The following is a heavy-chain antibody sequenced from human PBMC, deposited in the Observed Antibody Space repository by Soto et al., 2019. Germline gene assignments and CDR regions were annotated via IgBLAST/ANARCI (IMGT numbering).Heavy chain of an antibody. V-gene: IGHV1-46*01. CDR1: GYTFTRYY. CDR3: ARVALSGGGWLDP. CDR2: INPSDGST. D-gene: IGHD1-26*01. J-gene: IGHJ5*02. Sequence: GASVKVSCKASGYTFTRYYMHWVRQAPGQGLEWMGIINPSDGSTTYAQKFEGRVTVTRDTSTSTVYMQLTSLRSEDTAVYYCARVALSGGGWLDPWGQGTLVTAPQ.